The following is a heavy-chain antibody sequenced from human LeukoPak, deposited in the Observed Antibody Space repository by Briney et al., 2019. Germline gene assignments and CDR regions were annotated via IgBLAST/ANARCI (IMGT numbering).Heavy chain of an antibody. J-gene: IGHJ4*02. V-gene: IGHV3-48*03. D-gene: IGHD3-22*01. CDR3: ASFGAWGYDSSGYSEAYDY. CDR1: GFTFSSYE. Sequence: GGSLRLSCAASGFTFSSYEMNWVRQAPGKGLEWVSYISSSGSTIYYADSVKGRFTISRDNAKNSLYLQMNSLRAEDTAVYYCASFGAWGYDSSGYSEAYDYWGQGTLVTVSS. CDR2: ISSSGSTI.